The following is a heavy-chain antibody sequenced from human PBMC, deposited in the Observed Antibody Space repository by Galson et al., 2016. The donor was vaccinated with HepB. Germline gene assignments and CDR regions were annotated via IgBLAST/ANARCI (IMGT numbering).Heavy chain of an antibody. CDR1: GYTFTTYG. J-gene: IGHJ4*02. V-gene: IGHV1-18*01. D-gene: IGHD3-10*01. CDR2: ISGRNGNT. CDR3: AREGVWGV. Sequence: SVKVSCKASGYTFTTYGFSWVRQAPGQGLEWMGWISGRNGNTNYAQKFQGRVTMTTDTSTSTAYMELRSLRYDDTAVYYCAREGVWGVWGRGTLVTVSS.